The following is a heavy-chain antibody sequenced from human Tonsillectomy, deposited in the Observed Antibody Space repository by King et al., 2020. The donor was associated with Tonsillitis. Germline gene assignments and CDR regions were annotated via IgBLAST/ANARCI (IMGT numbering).Heavy chain of an antibody. CDR2: ISGSGDST. V-gene: IGHV3-23*04. J-gene: IGHJ6*03. CDR1: GFTFSSYA. CDR3: AKDQGNNWSYGYYYYYMDV. D-gene: IGHD1-7*01. Sequence: VQLVESGGGLVQPGGSLRVSCAASGFTFSSYAMSWVRQAPGKGLEWVSVISGSGDSTHYADSVKGRFTISRDNSKNTLFLRMNSLGAEDTAVYYCAKDQGNNWSYGYYYYYMDVWGKGTTVTVSS.